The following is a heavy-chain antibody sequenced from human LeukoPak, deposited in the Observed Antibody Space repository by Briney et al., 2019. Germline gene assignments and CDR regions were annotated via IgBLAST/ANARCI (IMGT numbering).Heavy chain of an antibody. J-gene: IGHJ3*02. CDR3: AKGLGTHKTGYDAFDI. D-gene: IGHD3-9*01. CDR2: ISWNSGSI. V-gene: IGHV3-9*01. Sequence: GGSLRLSCAASGFTFDDYAMHWVRQAPGKGLEWVSGISWNSGSIGYADSVKGRFTISRDNAKNSLYLQMNSLRAEDTALYYCAKGLGTHKTGYDAFDIWGQGTMVTVSS. CDR1: GFTFDDYA.